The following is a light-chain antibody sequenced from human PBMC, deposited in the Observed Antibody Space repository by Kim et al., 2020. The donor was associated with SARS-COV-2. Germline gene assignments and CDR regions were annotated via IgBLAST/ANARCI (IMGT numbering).Light chain of an antibody. CDR2: AAV. CDR3: QQSYRIPYA. J-gene: IGKJ2*01. V-gene: IGKV1-39*01. Sequence: SATVGDKVNVTCRTSQNISNYLNWYHQKPGEAPKLLIYAAVTLQGGVSSRFSASGSGTDFTLMITSLQPEDLATYYCQQSYRIPYAFAQGTKLEI. CDR1: QNISNY.